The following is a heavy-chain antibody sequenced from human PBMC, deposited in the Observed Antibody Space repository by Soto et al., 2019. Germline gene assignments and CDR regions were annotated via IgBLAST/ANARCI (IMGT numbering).Heavy chain of an antibody. CDR1: GGSISNGDYY. J-gene: IGHJ4*02. Sequence: KPSETLSLTCTVSGGSISNGDYYWSWIRQPPGKGLEWIGYVSYSGNTYYNPSLQSRVTISGDTSKNQFSLNLNSVTAADAAVYFCARTNYDSVWGSYSFDYWGQGALVTVSS. D-gene: IGHD3-16*01. V-gene: IGHV4-30-4*01. CDR3: ARTNYDSVWGSYSFDY. CDR2: VSYSGNT.